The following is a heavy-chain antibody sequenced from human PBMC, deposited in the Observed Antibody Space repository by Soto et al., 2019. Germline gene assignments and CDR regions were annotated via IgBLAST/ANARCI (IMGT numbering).Heavy chain of an antibody. CDR3: ATFYGGDCTTTTGYGDFDY. D-gene: IGHD2-8*01. CDR2: IIPLFGIT. V-gene: IGHV1-69*02. J-gene: IGHJ4*02. CDR1: GGIFNRYS. Sequence: QVQLVQSGAEVKKPGSSVKVSCKASGGIFNRYSVSWVRQAPGQGLEWMGRIIPLFGITNYAQKFQGRVMITADKSTNTACMEVNGLRSEDTALYYRATFYGGDCTTTTGYGDFDYWGQGTLVTVTS.